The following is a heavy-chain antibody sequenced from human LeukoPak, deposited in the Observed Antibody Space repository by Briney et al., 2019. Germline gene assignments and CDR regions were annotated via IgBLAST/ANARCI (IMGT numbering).Heavy chain of an antibody. D-gene: IGHD6-13*01. Sequence: PSETLSLTCTVSGYSISSGYYWGWIRQPPGKGLEWIGSIYHSGSTYYNPSLKSRVTISVDTSKNQFSLKLSSVTAADTAVYYCSSWYPSYFDYWGQGTLVTVSS. CDR1: GYSISSGYY. J-gene: IGHJ4*02. V-gene: IGHV4-38-2*02. CDR2: IYHSGST. CDR3: SSWYPSYFDY.